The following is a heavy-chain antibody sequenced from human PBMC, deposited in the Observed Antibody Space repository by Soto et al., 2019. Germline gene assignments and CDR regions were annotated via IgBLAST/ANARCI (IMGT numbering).Heavy chain of an antibody. CDR2: IFANGHT. CDR1: GGSISEKY. Sequence: PSETLSLTCIVSGGSISEKYWNWVRQPPGKGLEWIGLIFANGHTDYNPSLKSRVTISVDTSKNQFSLKLSSVTAADTAVYYCARRGGSHYDFWSGYYVYNWFDPWGQGTLVTVSS. J-gene: IGHJ5*02. D-gene: IGHD3-3*01. CDR3: ARRGGSHYDFWSGYYVYNWFDP. V-gene: IGHV4-4*07.